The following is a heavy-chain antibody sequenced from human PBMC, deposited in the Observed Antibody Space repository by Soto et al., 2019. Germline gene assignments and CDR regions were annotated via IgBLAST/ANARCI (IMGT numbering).Heavy chain of an antibody. CDR2: ISGSGGST. Sequence: GGSLRLSCAASGFTFSSYAMSWVRQAPGKGLEWVSAISGSGGSTYYADSVKGRFTISRDNSKNTLYLQMDSLRAEDTAVYYCALGGLRWSLFDYWGQGTLVTVSS. V-gene: IGHV3-23*01. CDR1: GFTFSSYA. CDR3: ALGGLRWSLFDY. D-gene: IGHD4-17*01. J-gene: IGHJ4*02.